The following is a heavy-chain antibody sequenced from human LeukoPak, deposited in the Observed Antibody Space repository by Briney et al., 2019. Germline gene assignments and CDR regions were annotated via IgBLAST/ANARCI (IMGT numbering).Heavy chain of an antibody. J-gene: IGHJ4*02. Sequence: PGGSLRLSCAASGFTFSDYSMNWVRQAPGKGLEWVSYISSSGSTIYYADSVKGRFTISRDNAKNSLYLQMNSLRAEDTAVYYCARQDYGSGSYFPLWGQGTLVTVSS. D-gene: IGHD3-10*01. V-gene: IGHV3-48*04. CDR3: ARQDYGSGSYFPL. CDR2: ISSSGSTI. CDR1: GFTFSDYS.